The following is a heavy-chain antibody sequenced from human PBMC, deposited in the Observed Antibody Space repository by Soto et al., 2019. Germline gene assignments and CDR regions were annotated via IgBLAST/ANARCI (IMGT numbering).Heavy chain of an antibody. CDR3: ARSYDYLWGNYRYTYGMDV. Sequence: VQLVESGGGLAQPGESLRLACAASGFTFSTYWMHWVRQVPGKGLMWVSRISSNGDITNSADSVKGRFTISRDNAKNTLYLLMDSLTADDTAVYYCARSYDYLWGNYRYTYGMDVWGQGTTVTVS. J-gene: IGHJ6*02. V-gene: IGHV3-74*01. CDR2: ISSNGDIT. D-gene: IGHD3-16*02. CDR1: GFTFSTYW.